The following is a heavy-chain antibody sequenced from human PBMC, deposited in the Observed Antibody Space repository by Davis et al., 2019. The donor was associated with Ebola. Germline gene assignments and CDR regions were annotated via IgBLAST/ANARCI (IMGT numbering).Heavy chain of an antibody. J-gene: IGHJ6*02. CDR3: ARDSLYGSGSYSLNYYYGMDV. V-gene: IGHV1-18*01. Sequence: ASVKVSCKASGYTFTSYDISWVRQAPGQGLEWMGWISAYNGNTNYAQKLQGRVTMTTDTSTSTAYAELRSLRSDDTAVYYCARDSLYGSGSYSLNYYYGMDVWGQGTTVTVSS. CDR1: GYTFTSYD. D-gene: IGHD3-10*01. CDR2: ISAYNGNT.